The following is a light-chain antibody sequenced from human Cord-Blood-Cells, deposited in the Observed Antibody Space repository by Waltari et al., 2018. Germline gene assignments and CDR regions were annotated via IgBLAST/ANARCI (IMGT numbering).Light chain of an antibody. CDR2: GKN. V-gene: IGLV3-19*01. CDR3: NSRDSSGNHVV. CDR1: SLRSYY. J-gene: IGLJ2*01. Sequence: SSELTRDPAVSVALGQTVRITCQGDSLRSYYASWYQQKPGQAPVLVIYGKNNRPSGLPDRFSGSSAGNTASLTITGASAEDEADSYCNSRDSSGNHVVFGGGTKLTVL.